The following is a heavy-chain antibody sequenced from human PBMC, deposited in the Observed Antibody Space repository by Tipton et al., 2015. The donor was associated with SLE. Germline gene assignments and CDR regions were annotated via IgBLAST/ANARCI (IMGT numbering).Heavy chain of an antibody. CDR3: ARWIPLTGINV. D-gene: IGHD5-18*01. CDR2: IHHRGST. Sequence: TLSLTCTVSGGSISGYHWSWIRQPPGKGLEWIGEIHHRGSTNYKSSLRGRVTISVDKSKNQFSLKLTSVTAADTAVYYCARWIPLTGINVWGQGATVTVSS. J-gene: IGHJ6*02. V-gene: IGHV4-59*08. CDR1: GGSISGYH.